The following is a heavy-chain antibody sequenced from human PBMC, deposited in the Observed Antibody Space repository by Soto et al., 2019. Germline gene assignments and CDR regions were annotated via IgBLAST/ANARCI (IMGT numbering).Heavy chain of an antibody. CDR2: IRSKAYGGTT. D-gene: IGHD6-13*01. Sequence: GGSLRLSCTASGFTFGDYAMSWFRQAPGKGLEWVGFIRSKAYGGTTEYAASVKGRFAISREDSKSIAYLQMNSLKTEDTAVYYCTRAFIRSRYPNNWFDSWCQGILVTVS. V-gene: IGHV3-49*03. J-gene: IGHJ5*01. CDR3: TRAFIRSRYPNNWFDS. CDR1: GFTFGDYA.